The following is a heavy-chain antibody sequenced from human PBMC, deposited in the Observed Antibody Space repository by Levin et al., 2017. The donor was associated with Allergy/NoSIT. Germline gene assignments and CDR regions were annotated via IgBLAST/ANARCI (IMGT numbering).Heavy chain of an antibody. J-gene: IGHJ6*02. D-gene: IGHD2-2*01. CDR3: ARALGYCSSTSCYSSSYYYYGMDV. CDR2: IYTSGST. Sequence: SETLSLTCTVSGGSISSYYWSWIRQPAGKGLEWIGRIYTSGSTNYNPSLKSRVTMSVDTSKNQFSLKLSSVTAADTAVYYCARALGYCSSTSCYSSSYYYYGMDVWGQGTTVTVSS. V-gene: IGHV4-4*07. CDR1: GGSISSYY.